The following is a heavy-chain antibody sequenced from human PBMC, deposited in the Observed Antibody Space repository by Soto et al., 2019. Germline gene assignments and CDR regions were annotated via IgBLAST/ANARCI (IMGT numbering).Heavy chain of an antibody. CDR2: INTGGAS. V-gene: IGHV3-15*01. CDR3: SRDKASSDYGLDH. CDR1: GFSVSDTR. J-gene: IGHJ4*02. Sequence: EVQLVESGGGLVQPGESLRVSCAVSGFSVSDTRMNWVRQAPGKGLEWVGRINTGGASDYAAPVRDRFFISRDESQNTLYLQMHGLKSEDTAVYYCSRDKASSDYGLDHWGQGTLVTVSS. D-gene: IGHD4-17*01.